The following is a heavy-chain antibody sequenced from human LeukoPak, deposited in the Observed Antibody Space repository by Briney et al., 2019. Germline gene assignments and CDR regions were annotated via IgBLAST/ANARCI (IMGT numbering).Heavy chain of an antibody. CDR3: ARAGEVRGVIGWFGP. V-gene: IGHV4-59*12. J-gene: IGHJ5*02. Sequence: SETLSLTCTVSGGSISSYYWSWIRQPPGKGLEWIGYIYHSGTTYYSPSLKSRVTMAVDRSKNQFSLKLSPVTAADTAVYYCARAGEVRGVIGWFGPWGQGTLVTVSS. D-gene: IGHD3-10*01. CDR2: IYHSGTT. CDR1: GGSISSYY.